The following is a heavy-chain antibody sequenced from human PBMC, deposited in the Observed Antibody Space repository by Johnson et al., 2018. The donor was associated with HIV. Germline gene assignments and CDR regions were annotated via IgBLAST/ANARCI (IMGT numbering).Heavy chain of an antibody. D-gene: IGHD3-22*01. J-gene: IGHJ3*02. Sequence: VQLVESGGGLVQPGGSLRLSCAASGFTFRSYWMSWVRQAPGKGLEWVANIKEDGSEKHYVDSVKGRFTISRDNSKNTLYLQMCSLRAEDMAVYYCARRFYDSSGAGFDIWGQGTMVTVSS. CDR1: GFTFRSYW. CDR3: ARRFYDSSGAGFDI. CDR2: IKEDGSEK. V-gene: IGHV3-7*01.